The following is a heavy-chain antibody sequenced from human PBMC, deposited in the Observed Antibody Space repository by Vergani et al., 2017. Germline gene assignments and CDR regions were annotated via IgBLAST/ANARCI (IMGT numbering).Heavy chain of an antibody. CDR1: GGPISSYY. D-gene: IGHD3-22*01. J-gene: IGHJ3*02. CDR3: ARVGYYDSSGKEAFDI. CDR2: IYTSGST. Sequence: QVQLQESGPGLVKPSETLALTFTVSGGPISSYYWSWIRQPAGKGLEWIGRIYTSGSTNYNPSLKGRVTMSVDTSKNQFSLKLSSVTAADTAVYYCARVGYYDSSGKEAFDIWGQGTMVTVSS. V-gene: IGHV4-4*07.